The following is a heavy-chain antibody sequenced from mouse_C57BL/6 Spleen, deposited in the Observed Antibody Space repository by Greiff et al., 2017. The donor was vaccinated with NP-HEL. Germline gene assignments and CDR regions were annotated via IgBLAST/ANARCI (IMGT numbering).Heavy chain of an antibody. V-gene: IGHV1-82*01. J-gene: IGHJ2*01. Sequence: QVQLQQSGPELVKPGASVKISCKASGYAFSSSWMNWVKQRPGKGLEWIGRIYPGDGDTNYNGKFKGKATLTADKSSSTAYMQLSSLTSEDSAVYFCARYNYYGSSDFDYWGQGTTLTVSS. D-gene: IGHD1-1*01. CDR1: GYAFSSSW. CDR3: ARYNYYGSSDFDY. CDR2: IYPGDGDT.